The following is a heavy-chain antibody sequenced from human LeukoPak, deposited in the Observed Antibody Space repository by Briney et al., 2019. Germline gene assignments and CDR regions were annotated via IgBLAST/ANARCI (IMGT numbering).Heavy chain of an antibody. CDR3: AKDQDGSYYPENWFDP. Sequence: GGSLRLSCAASGFTFSSYAMSWVRQAPGKGLEWVSAISGSGGSTYYADSVKGRFTISRDNSKNTLYLQMNSLRAEDTAVYYCAKDQDGSYYPENWFDPWGQGTLVTVSS. D-gene: IGHD1-26*01. J-gene: IGHJ5*02. CDR2: ISGSGGST. CDR1: GFTFSSYA. V-gene: IGHV3-23*01.